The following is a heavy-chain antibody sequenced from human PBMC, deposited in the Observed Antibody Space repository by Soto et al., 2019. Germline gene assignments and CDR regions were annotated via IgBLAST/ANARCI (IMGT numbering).Heavy chain of an antibody. V-gene: IGHV3-30*03. Sequence: QPGGALSLSCEGTVFTFIDYGFHWVRQAPGKGLEWVAMISYDGSDRYYRDSVQGRFTISRDDSKNTVFLQMNSLRTEDTAMYYCARSTYCNGGSCYPQYWGTGTLVT. CDR2: ISYDGSDR. CDR1: VFTFIDYG. D-gene: IGHD2-15*01. CDR3: ARSTYCNGGSCYPQY. J-gene: IGHJ4*02.